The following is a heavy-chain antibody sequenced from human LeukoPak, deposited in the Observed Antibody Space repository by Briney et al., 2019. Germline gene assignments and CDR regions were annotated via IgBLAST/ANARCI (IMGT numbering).Heavy chain of an antibody. V-gene: IGHV3-23*01. CDR3: TTDRILVMVRGVIFLDLNERNYFDY. Sequence: PGGSLRLSCAASGFTFSSYAMNWVRQAPGKGLEWVSAISGSGGNTYYADSVKGRFTISRDNSKNTLYLQMNSLKTEDTAVYYCTTDRILVMVRGVIFLDLNERNYFDYWGQGTLVTVSS. J-gene: IGHJ4*02. CDR1: GFTFSSYA. CDR2: ISGSGGNT. D-gene: IGHD3-10*01.